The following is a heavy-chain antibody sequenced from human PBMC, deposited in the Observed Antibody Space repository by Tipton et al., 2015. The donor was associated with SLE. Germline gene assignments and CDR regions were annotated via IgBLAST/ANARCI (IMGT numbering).Heavy chain of an antibody. J-gene: IGHJ6*02. CDR2: IDPSDSYT. Sequence: QLVQSGAEVKKPGESLRISCKGSGYSFTSYWISWVRQMPGKGLEWMGRIDPSDSYTNYSPSFQGHVTTSADKSISTAYLQWSSLKASDTAMYYCARPSSTSLQGDGMDVWGQGTTVTVSS. CDR3: ARPSSTSLQGDGMDV. CDR1: GYSFTSYW. D-gene: IGHD2-2*01. V-gene: IGHV5-10-1*01.